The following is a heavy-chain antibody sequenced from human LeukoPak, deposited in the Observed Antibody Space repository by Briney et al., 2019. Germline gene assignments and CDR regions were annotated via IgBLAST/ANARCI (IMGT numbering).Heavy chain of an antibody. CDR1: GGSICSSSYY. Sequence: PSETLSLTCTVSGGSICSSSYYWGWIRQPPGKGLEWIGSIYYSGSTYYNPSLKSRVTISVDTSKNQFSPKLSSVTAADTAVYYCAREGRYYYYYMDVWGKGTTVTVSS. J-gene: IGHJ6*03. CDR2: IYYSGST. CDR3: AREGRYYYYYMDV. V-gene: IGHV4-39*02.